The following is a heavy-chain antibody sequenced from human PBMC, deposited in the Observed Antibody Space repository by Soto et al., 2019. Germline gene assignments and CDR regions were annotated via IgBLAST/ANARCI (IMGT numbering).Heavy chain of an antibody. CDR2: ITSNGEST. J-gene: IGHJ5*02. CDR1: GFIFSSYE. V-gene: IGHV3-64*01. D-gene: IGHD2-21*01. CDR3: VSPKLAIATS. Sequence: VGSLRLPCVASGFIFSSYEMHWGRQAPGKGLEYVSSITSNGESTYYGNSVKGRFTISRDNSKNTLYLQMGSLGAEDMAVYFCVSPKLAIATSCGQGTLVTVSS.